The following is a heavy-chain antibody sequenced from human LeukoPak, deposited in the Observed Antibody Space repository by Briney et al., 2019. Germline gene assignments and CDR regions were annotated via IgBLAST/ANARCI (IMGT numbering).Heavy chain of an antibody. Sequence: ASVKVSYKASGYTFTIYDINWVRQATGQGLEWMGWMNPNSGNTGYTQKFQGRVTMTRNTSISTAYMELSSLRSEDTAVYYCARVNSYDSSGYYLNWFDPWGQGTLVTVSS. D-gene: IGHD3-22*01. V-gene: IGHV1-8*01. CDR2: MNPNSGNT. J-gene: IGHJ5*02. CDR3: ARVNSYDSSGYYLNWFDP. CDR1: GYTFTIYD.